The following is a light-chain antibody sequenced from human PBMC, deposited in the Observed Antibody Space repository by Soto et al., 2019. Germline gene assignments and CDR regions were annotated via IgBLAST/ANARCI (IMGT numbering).Light chain of an antibody. J-gene: IGKJ3*01. CDR3: QQYDNLPPFT. V-gene: IGKV1-33*01. Sequence: DIQMTQSPSSLSASVGDRVTITCQASQDISNYLNWYQQKPGKAPKLLIYDASNLETGVPSRFSGSRSGTDFTFTIISLQPEDIATYYCQQYDNLPPFTFGPGTKVDIK. CDR1: QDISNY. CDR2: DAS.